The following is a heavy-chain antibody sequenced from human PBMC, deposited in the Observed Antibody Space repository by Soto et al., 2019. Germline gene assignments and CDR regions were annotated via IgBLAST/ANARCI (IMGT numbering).Heavy chain of an antibody. D-gene: IGHD2-15*01. CDR2: IYKIATT. Sequence: SETLSLTCSVSGESISTVYYFWAWIRQPPGQALEYIGYIYKIATTYYNPSFESRVAISLDTSKSQFSLNVTSVTAADTAVYFCARGRYCLTGRCSQKWFDSSCQRTLLTLSS. J-gene: IGHJ5*01. CDR1: GESISTVYYF. V-gene: IGHV4-30-4*01. CDR3: ARGRYCLTGRCSQKWFDS.